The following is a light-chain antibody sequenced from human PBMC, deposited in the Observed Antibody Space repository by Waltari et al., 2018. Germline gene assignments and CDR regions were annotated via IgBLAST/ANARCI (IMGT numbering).Light chain of an antibody. CDR1: QGISNS. Sequence: DIQMTQSPSSLSASVGDKVPITCRASQGISNSLAWYQQKPGKAPKLLLYAASRLESGVPSRFSGSGSGTDYTLTISSLQPEDFATYYCQQYYSTPKWTFGQGTKVEIK. CDR3: QQYYSTPKWT. J-gene: IGKJ1*01. CDR2: AAS. V-gene: IGKV1-NL1*01.